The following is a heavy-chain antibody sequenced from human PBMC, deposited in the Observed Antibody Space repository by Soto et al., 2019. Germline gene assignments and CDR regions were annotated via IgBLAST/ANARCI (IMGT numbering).Heavy chain of an antibody. CDR3: ARSYYYDSSGYLVPFDY. J-gene: IGHJ4*02. D-gene: IGHD3-22*01. V-gene: IGHV3-48*02. CDR2: ISSSSSTI. CDR1: GFTFSSYS. Sequence: SLRLSCAASGFTFSSYSMNWVRQAPGKGLEWVSYISSSSSTIYYADSVKGRFTISRDNAKNSLYLQMNSLRDEDTAVYYCARSYYYDSSGYLVPFDYWGQGTLVTVSS.